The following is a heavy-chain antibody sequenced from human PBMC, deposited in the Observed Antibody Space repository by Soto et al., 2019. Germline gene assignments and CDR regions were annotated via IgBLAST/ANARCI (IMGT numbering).Heavy chain of an antibody. CDR1: GFTFSSYA. D-gene: IGHD3-22*01. CDR2: ISGSGGST. V-gene: IGHV3-23*01. J-gene: IGHJ4*02. Sequence: HPGGSLRLSCAASGFTFSSYAMIWVRQAPGKGLEWVSAISGSGGSTYYADSVKGRFTISRDNSKNTLYLQMNSLRAEDTAVYYCAKDPAYYYDSSGYYLDYWGQGTLVTVSS. CDR3: AKDPAYYYDSSGYYLDY.